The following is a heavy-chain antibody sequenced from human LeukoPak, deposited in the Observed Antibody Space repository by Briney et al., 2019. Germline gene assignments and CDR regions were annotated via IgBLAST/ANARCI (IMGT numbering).Heavy chain of an antibody. CDR1: GFPLSSYS. CDR2: ISSSSSYI. D-gene: IGHD3-10*01. CDR3: ATSTFGVRYFDY. Sequence: GGSLRLSGAGSGFPLSSYSMTWVRRAPGKGLEWVSSISSSSSYIYYADSVKGRFTISRDNAKNSLYLQMNSLRAEDTAVYYCATSTFGVRYFDYWGQGTLVTVSS. V-gene: IGHV3-21*01. J-gene: IGHJ4*02.